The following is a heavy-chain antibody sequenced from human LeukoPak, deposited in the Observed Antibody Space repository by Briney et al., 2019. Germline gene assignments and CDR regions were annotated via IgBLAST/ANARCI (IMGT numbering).Heavy chain of an antibody. J-gene: IGHJ4*02. CDR3: ARRVAGKGDFDY. CDR2: IYYSGST. CDR1: GGSISSGDYY. D-gene: IGHD6-19*01. V-gene: IGHV4-61*08. Sequence: SETLSLTCTVSGGSISSGDYYWSWIRQPPGKGLEWLGYIYYSGSTNYNPSLKSRVTISVDTSKNQFSLKLSSVTAADTAVYYCARRVAGKGDFDYWGQGTLVTVSS.